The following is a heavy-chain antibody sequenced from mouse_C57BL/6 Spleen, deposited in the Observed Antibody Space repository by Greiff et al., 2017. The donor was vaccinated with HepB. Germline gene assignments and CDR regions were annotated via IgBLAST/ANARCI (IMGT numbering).Heavy chain of an antibody. CDR2: ISYSGST. V-gene: IGHV3-1*01. CDR1: GYSITSGYD. Sequence: EVKLMESGPGMVKPSQSLSLTCTVTGYSITSGYDWHWIRHFPGNKLEWMGYISYSGSTNYNPSLKSRISITHDTSKNHFFLKLNSVTTEDTATYYCARDEGYDYDGETWFAYWGQGTLVTVST. D-gene: IGHD2-4*01. J-gene: IGHJ3*01. CDR3: ARDEGYDYDGETWFAY.